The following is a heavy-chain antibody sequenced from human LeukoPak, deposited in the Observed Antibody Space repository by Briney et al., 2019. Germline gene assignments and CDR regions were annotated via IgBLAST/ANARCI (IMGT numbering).Heavy chain of an antibody. CDR3: ARDGAPAYYYYMDV. Sequence: SVKVSCKASGYTFTSYGISWVRQAPGQGLEWMGGIIPIFGTANYAQKFQGRVTITADESTSTAYMELSSLRSEDTAVYYCARDGAPAYYYYMDVWGKGTTVTVSS. CDR2: IIPIFGTA. V-gene: IGHV1-69*13. CDR1: GYTFTSYG. D-gene: IGHD3-16*01. J-gene: IGHJ6*03.